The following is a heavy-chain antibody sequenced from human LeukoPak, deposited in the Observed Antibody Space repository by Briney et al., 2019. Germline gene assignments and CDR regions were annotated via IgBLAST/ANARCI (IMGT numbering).Heavy chain of an antibody. CDR3: ARTPRYDFWSGYSNWFDP. D-gene: IGHD3-3*01. CDR1: DYTFTKYG. Sequence: SVKVSCKASDYTFTKYGLSWVRQTPGQGLEWMGWISTYNGNTIYAQKFQVRVTMTTDTSTSTAYMELRSLRSDDTAVYYCARTPRYDFWSGYSNWFDPWGHGTLVTVSS. CDR2: ISTYNGNT. J-gene: IGHJ5*02. V-gene: IGHV1-18*01.